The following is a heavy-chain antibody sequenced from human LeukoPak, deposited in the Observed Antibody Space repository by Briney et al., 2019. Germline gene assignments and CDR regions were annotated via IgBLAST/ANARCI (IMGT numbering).Heavy chain of an antibody. Sequence: GGSLRLSCAASGFTVSSNYMTWVRQAPGKGLEWVSVLYSGGSTYYADSVKGRFTISRDNSKNTLYLQMNSLRAEDTAVYYCAKDALGYSSGWEDYWGQGTLVTVSS. V-gene: IGHV3-53*05. CDR1: GFTVSSNY. J-gene: IGHJ4*02. D-gene: IGHD6-19*01. CDR3: AKDALGYSSGWEDY. CDR2: LYSGGST.